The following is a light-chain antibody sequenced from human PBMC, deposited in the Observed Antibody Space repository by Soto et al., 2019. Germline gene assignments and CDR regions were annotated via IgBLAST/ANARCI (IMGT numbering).Light chain of an antibody. CDR2: GAS. CDR3: QQYGTSPI. J-gene: IGKJ2*01. Sequence: EIVLTQSPGTLSLSPGERATLSCRASQSVSAGSVAWYQQKPGQAPRLVMYGASSRTTGIPDRFSGSGSGTDFTLTISRLEPEDFAVYYCQQYGTSPIFGQGTKLGIK. V-gene: IGKV3-20*01. CDR1: QSVSAGS.